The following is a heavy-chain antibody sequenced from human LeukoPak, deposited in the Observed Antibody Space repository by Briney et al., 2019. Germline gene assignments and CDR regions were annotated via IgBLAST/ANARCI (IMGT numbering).Heavy chain of an antibody. J-gene: IGHJ6*02. D-gene: IGHD3-9*01. CDR3: AKAETRRLQYFDWLSPRPYYYYGMDV. Sequence: PGGSLRLSCAASGFTFSSYAMSWVRQAPGKGLEWVSAISGSGGSTYYADSVKGRFTISRDNSKNTLYLQMNSLRAEDTAVYYCAKAETRRLQYFDWLSPRPYYYYGMDVWGQGTTVTVSS. V-gene: IGHV3-23*01. CDR1: GFTFSSYA. CDR2: ISGSGGST.